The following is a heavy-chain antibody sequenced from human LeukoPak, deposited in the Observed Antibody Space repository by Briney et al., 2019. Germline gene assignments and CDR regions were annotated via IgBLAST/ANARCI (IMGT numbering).Heavy chain of an antibody. V-gene: IGHV3-23*01. CDR2: ISGSGGST. D-gene: IGHD3-9*01. CDR3: AKDIRYYDILTGYFRFDP. CDR1: GFTFSSYA. J-gene: IGHJ5*02. Sequence: GGSLRLSCAASGFTFSSYAMSWVRQAPGKGLKWVSAISGSGGSTYYADSVKGRFTISRDNSKNTLYLQMNSLRAEDTAVYYCAKDIRYYDILTGYFRFDPWGQGTLVTVSS.